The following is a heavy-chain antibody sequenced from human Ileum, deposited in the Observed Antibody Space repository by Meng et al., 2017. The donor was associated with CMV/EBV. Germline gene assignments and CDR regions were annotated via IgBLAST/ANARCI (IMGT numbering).Heavy chain of an antibody. J-gene: IGHJ4*02. D-gene: IGHD3-22*01. Sequence: AGGSISSSSCYWGWIRQPPGKGLEWIGYIYYTGSPYYSPSLKSRVTMSVDSSKTQFSLKLTSVTASDTAVYYCVRFSGYFGTTFDYWGQGTLVTVSS. CDR1: GGSISSSSCY. V-gene: IGHV4-39*01. CDR2: IYYTGSP. CDR3: VRFSGYFGTTFDY.